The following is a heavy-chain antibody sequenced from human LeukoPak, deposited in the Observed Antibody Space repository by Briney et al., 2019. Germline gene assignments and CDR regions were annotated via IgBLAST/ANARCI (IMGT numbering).Heavy chain of an antibody. CDR3: AKSEYYYDSSGYSDFDY. V-gene: IGHV3-30*02. Sequence: GGSLRLSCAASGFTFSSYGMHWVPQAPGRGLEWVAFIRYDGSNKYYADSVKGRFTISRDNSKNTLYLQMNSLRAEDTAVYYCAKSEYYYDSSGYSDFDYWGQGTLVTVSS. CDR1: GFTFSSYG. D-gene: IGHD3-22*01. CDR2: IRYDGSNK. J-gene: IGHJ4*02.